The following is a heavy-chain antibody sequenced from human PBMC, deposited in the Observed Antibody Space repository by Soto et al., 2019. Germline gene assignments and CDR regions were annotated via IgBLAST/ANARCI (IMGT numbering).Heavy chain of an antibody. D-gene: IGHD3-3*01. J-gene: IGHJ6*02. Sequence: HPGGSLRLSCAAFGFDFSDSAMHWVRQGPGKGLEWVAVIWYDGSNKYYADSVKGRFTISRDNSKNTLYLQMNSLRAEDTAVYYCARDGKVGWLSPHSLHYYYYGMDVWGQGTTVTVSS. CDR1: GFDFSDSA. CDR2: IWYDGSNK. V-gene: IGHV3-33*08. CDR3: ARDGKVGWLSPHSLHYYYYGMDV.